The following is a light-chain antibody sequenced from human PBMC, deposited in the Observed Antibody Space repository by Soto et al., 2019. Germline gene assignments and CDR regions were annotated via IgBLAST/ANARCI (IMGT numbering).Light chain of an antibody. CDR3: QQYNTYPFT. CDR2: DAS. J-gene: IGKJ3*01. CDR1: QGIRKY. V-gene: IGKV1-16*02. Sequence: DIQMTQSPSSLSASVGDRVTITCRASQGIRKYLAWFQQKPGKAPKSLIYDASSLHSGVPSKFSGSGSGTEFTLTISSLPPEDFATYYCQQYNTYPFTFGPGTKVEIK.